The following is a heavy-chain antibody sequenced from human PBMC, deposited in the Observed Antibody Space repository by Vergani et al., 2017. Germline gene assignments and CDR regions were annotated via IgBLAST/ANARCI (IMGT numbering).Heavy chain of an antibody. Sequence: EVQLVESGGGLVQPGGSLRLSCAASGFTFSSYAMSWVRQAPGKGLEWVSAISGSGGSTYYADSVKGRFTISRDNSKNTLYLQMNSLRAEDTAVYYCAKGGEGYCSSTSCAHYYYYYYMDVWGKGTTVTVSS. V-gene: IGHV3-23*04. CDR3: AKGGEGYCSSTSCAHYYYYYYMDV. CDR2: ISGSGGST. J-gene: IGHJ6*03. CDR1: GFTFSSYA. D-gene: IGHD2-2*01.